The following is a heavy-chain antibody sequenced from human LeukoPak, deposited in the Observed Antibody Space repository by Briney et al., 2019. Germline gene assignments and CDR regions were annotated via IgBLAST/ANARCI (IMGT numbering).Heavy chain of an antibody. CDR3: ARDISLRTTPYYFDY. Sequence: GGSLRLSCAASGFTFSSYSMSWVRQAPGKGLEWVSSISSSSSYIYYADSVKGRFTISRDNAKNSLYLQMNSLRAEDTAVYYCARDISLRTTPYYFDYWGQGTLVTVSS. J-gene: IGHJ4*02. CDR1: GFTFSSYS. CDR2: ISSSSSYI. V-gene: IGHV3-21*01. D-gene: IGHD4-17*01.